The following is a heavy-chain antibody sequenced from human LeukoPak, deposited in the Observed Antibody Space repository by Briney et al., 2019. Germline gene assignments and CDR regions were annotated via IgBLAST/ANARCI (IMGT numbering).Heavy chain of an antibody. Sequence: GGSLRLSCAASGFTFSSYWMSWVRQAPGKGLEWVANIKQDGSEKYYVDSVKGRFTISRDNGKNSMYLQMNSLRAEDTAVYYCARDVWTGVAVSDYWGQGTLVTVSS. D-gene: IGHD6-19*01. CDR1: GFTFSSYW. CDR2: IKQDGSEK. CDR3: ARDVWTGVAVSDY. V-gene: IGHV3-7*01. J-gene: IGHJ4*02.